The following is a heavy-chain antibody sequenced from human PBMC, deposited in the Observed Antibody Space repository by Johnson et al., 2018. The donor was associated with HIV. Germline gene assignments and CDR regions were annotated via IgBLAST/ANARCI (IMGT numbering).Heavy chain of an antibody. CDR2: IPKIGSNK. CDR1: GLTFNTYG. D-gene: IGHD1-1*01. CDR3: AREGLEPAVYDAFDI. Sequence: QVQLVESGGGVVQPGGSWSPSCEGSGLTFNTYGMTWFRQAPGKGLEWVPVIPKIGSNKNSADSVKAGSTFSSNNSKTPLYLQMTSLRAEDTAVYYCAREGLEPAVYDAFDIWCQWTMVTVSS. V-gene: IGHV3-30*19. J-gene: IGHJ3*02.